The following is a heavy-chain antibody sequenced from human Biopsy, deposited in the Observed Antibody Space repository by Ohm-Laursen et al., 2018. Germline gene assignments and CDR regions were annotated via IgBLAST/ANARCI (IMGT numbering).Heavy chain of an antibody. CDR2: IWYDGSNK. D-gene: IGHD2-8*01. V-gene: IGHV3-33*06. J-gene: IGHJ4*02. CDR3: AKCMTGGSNYYFHH. Sequence: SLRLSCTASGFTFSSYCMHWVRQAPGKGLEWVAAIWYDGSNKNYADSVKGRFTISRDNSKNTLYLQMNSLRGEDTAVYYFAKCMTGGSNYYFHHCGQGTLVTVSS. CDR1: GFTFSSYC.